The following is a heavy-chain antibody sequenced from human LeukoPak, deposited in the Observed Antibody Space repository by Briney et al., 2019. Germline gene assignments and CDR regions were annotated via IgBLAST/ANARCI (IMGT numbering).Heavy chain of an antibody. CDR1: GGSISSSHHY. Sequence: SETLSLTCAVSGGSISSSHHYWGWIRQPPGKGLEWIGSIYSSGSTYYNSSLRTRVTISVDKSKNQFSLKLSSVTAADTAVYYCARGGGFWSYYYYGMDVWGQGTTVTVSS. V-gene: IGHV4-39*01. CDR3: ARGGGFWSYYYYGMDV. J-gene: IGHJ6*02. CDR2: IYSSGST. D-gene: IGHD3-3*01.